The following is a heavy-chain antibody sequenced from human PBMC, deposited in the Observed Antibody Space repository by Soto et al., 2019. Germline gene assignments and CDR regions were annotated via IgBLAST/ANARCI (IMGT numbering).Heavy chain of an antibody. CDR1: GYSFASYW. CDR2: IYPGDSDT. CDR3: ARTRSFTLGFYYDGMDV. D-gene: IGHD6-6*01. J-gene: IGHJ6*02. V-gene: IGHV5-51*01. Sequence: GACLKISCQGSGYSFASYWIGWVRQMPGKDLEWMGIIYPGDSDTRYSPSFQGQVTISADKSLRTAYLQWTSLKASDTALYYCARTRSFTLGFYYDGMDVWGQGTTVTVSS.